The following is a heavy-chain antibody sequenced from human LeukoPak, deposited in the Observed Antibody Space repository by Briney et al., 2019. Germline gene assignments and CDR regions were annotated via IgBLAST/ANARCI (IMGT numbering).Heavy chain of an antibody. J-gene: IGHJ5*02. CDR1: GGSISSSNW. Sequence: KTSETLSLTCAVSGGSISSSNWWSWVRQPPGKGLEWIGEIYHSGSTNYNPSLKSRVTISLDKSKNQFSLKLSSVTAADTAVYYCARRVRHVVVPVTSSWFDPWGQGTLVTVSS. CDR3: ARRVRHVVVPVTSSWFDP. V-gene: IGHV4-4*02. CDR2: IYHSGST. D-gene: IGHD2-2*01.